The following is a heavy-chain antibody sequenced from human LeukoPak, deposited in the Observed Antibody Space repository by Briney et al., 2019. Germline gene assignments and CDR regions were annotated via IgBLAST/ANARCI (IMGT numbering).Heavy chain of an antibody. CDR2: IYYSGST. J-gene: IGHJ4*02. CDR3: ARAGGYYDSSGYSLLGY. V-gene: IGHV4-59*01. CDR1: GGSISSYY. D-gene: IGHD3-22*01. Sequence: SETLSLTCTVSGGSISSYYWSWIRQPPGKGLEGIGYIYYSGSTNYNPSLKSRVTISVDTSTNQFSLKLSSVTAADTAVYYCARAGGYYDSSGYSLLGYWGQGTLVTVSS.